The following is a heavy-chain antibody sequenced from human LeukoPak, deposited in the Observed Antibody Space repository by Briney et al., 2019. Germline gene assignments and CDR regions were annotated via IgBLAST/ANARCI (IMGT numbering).Heavy chain of an antibody. V-gene: IGHV4-59*08. CDR1: GGSISSYY. CDR3: ARHLGMVRGVTTAHFDY. D-gene: IGHD3-10*01. Sequence: SETLSLTCTVSGGSISSYYWSWIRQPPGKGLEWIGYIYYSGSTNYNPSLKSRVTISVDTSKNQFSLKLSFVTAADTAVYYCARHLGMVRGVTTAHFDYWGQGTLVTVSS. CDR2: IYYSGST. J-gene: IGHJ4*02.